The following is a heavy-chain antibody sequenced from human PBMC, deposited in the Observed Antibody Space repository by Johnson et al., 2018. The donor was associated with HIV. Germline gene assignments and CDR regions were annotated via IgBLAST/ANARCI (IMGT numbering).Heavy chain of an antibody. CDR2: ISYDGSSK. D-gene: IGHD2-21*01. Sequence: QVQLIESGGGVVQPGGSMRLSCAASGFTFSSYGMDWVRQVPGKGLEWVAAISYDGSSKYYPDAVKRRLTIPRDNSKNTLYLQMTSLRSEDTAVYYCARDRRAYGGGDCYFYDVAFDIWGQGTMVTVSS. J-gene: IGHJ3*02. CDR3: ARDRRAYGGGDCYFYDVAFDI. V-gene: IGHV3-30*03. CDR1: GFTFSSYG.